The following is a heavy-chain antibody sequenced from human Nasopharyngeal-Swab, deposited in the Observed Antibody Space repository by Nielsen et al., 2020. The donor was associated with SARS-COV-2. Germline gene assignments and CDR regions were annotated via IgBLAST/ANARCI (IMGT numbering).Heavy chain of an antibody. D-gene: IGHD3-3*01. Sequence: WVRQAPGQGLEWMGLINPSGGSTGYAQKFQGRVTMTRNTSISTAYMELSSLRSEDTAVYYCASRYYDFWSGYPSAFDIWGQGTMVTVSS. CDR3: ASRYYDFWSGYPSAFDI. CDR2: INPSGGST. J-gene: IGHJ3*02. V-gene: IGHV1-46*01.